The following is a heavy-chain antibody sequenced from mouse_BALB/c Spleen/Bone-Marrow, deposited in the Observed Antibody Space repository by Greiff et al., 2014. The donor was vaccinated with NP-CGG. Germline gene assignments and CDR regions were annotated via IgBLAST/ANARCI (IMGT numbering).Heavy chain of an antibody. CDR2: INPNNGGT. J-gene: IGHJ3*01. CDR3: TRSEPFAY. V-gene: IGHV1S81*02. CDR1: GYTFTSYY. Sequence: QVQLQQSGAELVKPGASVKLSCKASGYTFTSYYMYWVKQRPGQGLEWIGGINPNNGGTNFNEKFKSKATLTVDKSSSTAYMQLSSLTSEDSAVYYCTRSEPFAYWGQGTLVTVSA.